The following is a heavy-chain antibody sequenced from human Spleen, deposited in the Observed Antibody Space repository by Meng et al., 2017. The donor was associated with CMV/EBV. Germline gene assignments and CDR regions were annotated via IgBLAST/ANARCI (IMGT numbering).Heavy chain of an antibody. CDR1: RLTFSSYG. V-gene: IGHV3-30*02. D-gene: IGHD3-16*02. J-gene: IGHJ6*02. Sequence: GGSLRLSCAASRLTFSSYGLHWVRQAPGKGLEWVAYLQSDGAIEYYADSMKGRFTISRDNSKNTLYLQMNSLRPEDTAVYYCAKSRREGSYHGLYYYYDMDVWGQGTTVTVSS. CDR2: LQSDGAIE. CDR3: AKSRREGSYHGLYYYYDMDV.